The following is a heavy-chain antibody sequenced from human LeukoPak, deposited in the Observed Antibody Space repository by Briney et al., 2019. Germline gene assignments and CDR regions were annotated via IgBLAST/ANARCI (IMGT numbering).Heavy chain of an antibody. CDR2: INQDGSET. CDR3: ATSSDTAMVFDY. D-gene: IGHD5-18*01. J-gene: IGHJ4*02. Sequence: GGSLRLSCTASGFTFSAYRMSWVRQAPGKGLEWVADINQDGSETYHVASMKGRFTISRDNAKNSLYLQMNSLRAEDTAVYYCATSSDTAMVFDYWGQGTLVTVSS. CDR1: GFTFSAYR. V-gene: IGHV3-7*02.